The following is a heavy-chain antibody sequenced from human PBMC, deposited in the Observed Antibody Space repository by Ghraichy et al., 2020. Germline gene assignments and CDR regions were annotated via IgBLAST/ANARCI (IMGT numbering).Heavy chain of an antibody. CDR1: GFTFTNVG. J-gene: IGHJ4*02. D-gene: IGHD6-19*01. Sequence: GSLRLSCTASGFTFTNVGMNWVRQAPGKGLEWVARIKSEVDGGTRDYAAPVKGRFTISRDDSEDTLYLFLQMNSLKTEDTAVYYCATSRGASGWSDYWGQGTLVTVSS. V-gene: IGHV3-15*07. CDR2: IKSEVDGGTR. CDR3: ATSRGASGWSDY.